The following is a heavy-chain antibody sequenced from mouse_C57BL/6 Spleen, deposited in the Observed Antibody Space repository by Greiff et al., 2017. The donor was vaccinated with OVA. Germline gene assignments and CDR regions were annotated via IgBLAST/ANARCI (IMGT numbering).Heavy chain of an antibody. J-gene: IGHJ3*01. CDR3: ARRDRDGSPFAY. D-gene: IGHD1-1*01. CDR2: IYWDDDK. Sequence: ESGPGILQSSQTLSLTCSFSGFSLSTSGMGVSWIRQPSGKGLEWLAHIYWDDDKRYNPSPKSRLTISKDTSRNQVFLKITSVDTADTATYYCARRDRDGSPFAYWGQGTLVTVSA. CDR1: GFSLSTSGMG. V-gene: IGHV8-12*01.